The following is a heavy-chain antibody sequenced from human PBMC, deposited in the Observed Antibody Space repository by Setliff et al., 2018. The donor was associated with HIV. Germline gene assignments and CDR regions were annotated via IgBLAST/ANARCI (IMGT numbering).Heavy chain of an antibody. D-gene: IGHD3-9*01. Sequence: GGSLRLSCAASGFTFSSYSMNWVRQAPGKGLEWVSYISSNSYNRYYADSVKGRFTISRDNAKNSLYLQMNSLRAEDTAVYYCVRDKDWAFDYWGQGTLVTVS. J-gene: IGHJ4*02. CDR1: GFTFSSYS. CDR3: VRDKDWAFDY. CDR2: ISSNSYNR. V-gene: IGHV3-48*01.